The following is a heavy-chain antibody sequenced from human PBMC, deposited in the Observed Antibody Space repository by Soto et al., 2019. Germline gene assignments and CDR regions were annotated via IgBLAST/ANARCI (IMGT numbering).Heavy chain of an antibody. CDR2: IWYDGSNK. CDR1: GFTFSSYG. Sequence: GGSLRLSCAASGFTFSSYGMHWVRQAPGKGLEWVAVIWYDGSNKYYADSVKGRFTISRDNSKNTLYLQMNSLRAEDTAVYYCARDSSLDYGVNDGFDPWGQGTLVTVSS. D-gene: IGHD4-17*01. V-gene: IGHV3-33*01. J-gene: IGHJ5*02. CDR3: ARDSSLDYGVNDGFDP.